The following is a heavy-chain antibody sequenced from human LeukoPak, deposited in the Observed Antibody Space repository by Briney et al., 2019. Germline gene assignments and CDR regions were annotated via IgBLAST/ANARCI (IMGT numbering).Heavy chain of an antibody. Sequence: GGSLRLSCAASGFTFSSYSMSWVRQAPGKGLEWVSYISTGSVIIYYADSVKGRFTISRDDAKNSVSLQMNSLRAEDTAVYYCARDNGYCTGGSCYRWFETWGKGTLVTVSS. D-gene: IGHD2-15*01. V-gene: IGHV3-48*01. CDR3: ARDNGYCTGGSCYRWFET. J-gene: IGHJ5*02. CDR1: GFTFSSYS. CDR2: ISTGSVII.